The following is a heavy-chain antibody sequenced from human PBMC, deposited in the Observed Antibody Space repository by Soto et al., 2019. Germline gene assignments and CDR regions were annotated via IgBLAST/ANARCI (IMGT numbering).Heavy chain of an antibody. CDR1: GFTFSSYS. CDR2: IWFDGSNK. CDR3: ARAAYTSGYYYFDH. Sequence: GGSLRLSCAASGFTFSSYSMNWVRQAPGKGLEWVANIWFDGSNKNYADSVKGRFTISRDNSKNTLFLQVNSLRAEDTAIYYCARAAYTSGYYYFDHWGQGTPVTVSS. J-gene: IGHJ4*02. D-gene: IGHD6-19*01. V-gene: IGHV3-33*08.